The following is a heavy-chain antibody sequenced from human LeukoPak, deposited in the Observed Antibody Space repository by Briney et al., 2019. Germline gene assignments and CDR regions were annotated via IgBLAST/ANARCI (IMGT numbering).Heavy chain of an antibody. CDR2: INPNSGGT. V-gene: IGHV1-2*02. CDR3: ARDRGRWLPPQGAFDI. Sequence: GASVKVSCKASGYTFTSYGISWVRQAPGQGLEWMGWINPNSGGTNYAQKFQGRVTMTRDTSISTAYMELSRLRSDDTAVYYCARDRGRWLPPQGAFDIWGQGTMVTVSS. J-gene: IGHJ3*02. D-gene: IGHD5-24*01. CDR1: GYTFTSYG.